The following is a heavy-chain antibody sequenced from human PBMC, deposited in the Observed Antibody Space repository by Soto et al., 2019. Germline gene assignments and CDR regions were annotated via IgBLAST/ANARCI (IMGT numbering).Heavy chain of an antibody. CDR3: VRFYGLDV. CDR2: IKNGGDDT. CDR1: GFTFSSYG. Sequence: GGSLRLSCAASGFTFSSYGMHWVRQAPGKGLEWVARIKNGGDDTSYAESVKGRFTISRDNAKNTLYLQMSSLRSEDTAVYYGVRFYGLDVRGQGTTVTVS. V-gene: IGHV3-74*01. J-gene: IGHJ6*02.